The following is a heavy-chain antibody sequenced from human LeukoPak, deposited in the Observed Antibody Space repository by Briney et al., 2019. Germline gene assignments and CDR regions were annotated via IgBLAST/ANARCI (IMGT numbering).Heavy chain of an antibody. CDR1: GGSISSYY. CDR2: IYYSGST. J-gene: IGHJ4*02. Sequence: SETLSLTCTVSGGSISSYYWSWIRQPPGKGLEWIGYIYYSGSTNYNPSLKSRVTISVDTSKNQFSLKLSSVTAADTAVYYCARDRRKWELPYFDYRGQGTLVTVSS. CDR3: ARDRRKWELPYFDY. D-gene: IGHD1-26*01. V-gene: IGHV4-59*01.